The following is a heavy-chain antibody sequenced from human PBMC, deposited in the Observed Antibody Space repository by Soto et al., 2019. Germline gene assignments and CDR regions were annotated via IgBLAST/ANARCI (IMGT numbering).Heavy chain of an antibody. V-gene: IGHV3-49*03. CDR3: TRVYNFPVAVAGMDWFDP. Sequence: GGSLRLSCTASGFTFGDYAMSWFRQAPGKGLEWVGFIRSKAYGGTTEYAASVKGRFTISRDDSKSIAYLQMNSLKTEDTAVYYCTRVYNFPVAVAGMDWFDPWGQGTLVTVSS. CDR1: GFTFGDYA. J-gene: IGHJ5*02. CDR2: IRSKAYGGTT. D-gene: IGHD6-19*01.